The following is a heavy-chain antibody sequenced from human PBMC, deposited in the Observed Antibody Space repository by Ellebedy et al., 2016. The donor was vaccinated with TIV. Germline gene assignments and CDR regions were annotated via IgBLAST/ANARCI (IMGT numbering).Heavy chain of an antibody. CDR3: ARARGWYGSDGMDV. J-gene: IGHJ6*04. CDR1: GFIFNNYW. D-gene: IGHD6-19*01. V-gene: IGHV3-7*03. CDR2: IKQDGSEK. Sequence: GESLKISCTASGFIFNNYWMSWVRQAPGKGLEWVANIKQDGSEKYYVDSVKGRFTISRDNADNSLYLQMNSLRAEDTAVYYCARARGWYGSDGMDVWGEGTTVTVSS.